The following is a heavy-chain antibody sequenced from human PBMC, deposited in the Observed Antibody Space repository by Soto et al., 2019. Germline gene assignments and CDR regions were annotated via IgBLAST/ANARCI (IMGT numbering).Heavy chain of an antibody. CDR2: IYYSGST. Sequence: KTSETLSLTCTVSGGSISSYYWSWIRQPPGKGLEWIGYIYYSGSTNYNPSLKSRVTISVDTSKNQFSLKLSSVTAADTAVYYCARSGGFGVVIMDYWGQGTLVTVSS. CDR1: GGSISSYY. CDR3: ARSGGFGVVIMDY. J-gene: IGHJ4*02. D-gene: IGHD3-3*01. V-gene: IGHV4-59*01.